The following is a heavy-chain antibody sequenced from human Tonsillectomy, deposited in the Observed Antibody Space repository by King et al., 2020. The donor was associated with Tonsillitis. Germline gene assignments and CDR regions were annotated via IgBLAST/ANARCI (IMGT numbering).Heavy chain of an antibody. V-gene: IGHV5-10-1*03. D-gene: IGHD3-3*02. Sequence: VQLVESGAEVKKPGESLRISCKGSGYSFINYWISWVRQMPGKGLVWMGRIDPSDSYTNYSPSLQGHVTISADKSISTAYLQWSSLKASDTAMYYCARHHGPRAHFDAFYIWGQGTMVTVSS. CDR2: IDPSDSYT. CDR1: GYSFINYW. CDR3: ARHHGPRAHFDAFYI. J-gene: IGHJ3*02.